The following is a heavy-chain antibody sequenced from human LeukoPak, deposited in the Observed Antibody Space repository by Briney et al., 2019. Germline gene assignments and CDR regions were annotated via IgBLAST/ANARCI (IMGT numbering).Heavy chain of an antibody. Sequence: SETLSLTCTVSGGSISSYYWSWIRQPPGKGLEWIGEINHSGSTNYNPSLKSRVTISVDTSKNQFSLKLNSVTAADTAVYYCAKHKGYSSGFDYWGQGTLVTVSS. J-gene: IGHJ4*02. V-gene: IGHV4-59*08. CDR1: GGSISSYY. D-gene: IGHD6-19*01. CDR2: INHSGST. CDR3: AKHKGYSSGFDY.